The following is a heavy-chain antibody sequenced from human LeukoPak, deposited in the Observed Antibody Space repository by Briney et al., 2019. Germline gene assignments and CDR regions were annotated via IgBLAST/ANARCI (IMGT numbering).Heavy chain of an antibody. CDR1: GFTVSSNY. D-gene: IGHD5-24*01. J-gene: IGHJ4*02. Sequence: PGGSLRLSCAASGFTVSSNYMSWVRQAPGKGLEWVSVIYSGGSTYYADSVKGRFTISRDNSKNTLYLQMNSLRAEDTAVYYCARALDGYNYDYWGQGTLVTVSS. CDR2: IYSGGST. V-gene: IGHV3-53*01. CDR3: ARALDGYNYDY.